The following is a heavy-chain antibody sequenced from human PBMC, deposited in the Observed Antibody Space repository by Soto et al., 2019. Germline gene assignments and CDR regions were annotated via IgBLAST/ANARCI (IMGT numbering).Heavy chain of an antibody. J-gene: IGHJ3*02. CDR3: AKDILYDSRGGAFDI. D-gene: IGHD3-22*01. CDR1: GFTFDDYA. CDR2: ISWNSGSI. V-gene: IGHV3-9*01. Sequence: EVQLVESGGGLVQPGRSLRLSCAASGFTFDDYAMHWVRQAPGKGLEWVSGISWNSGSIGYADSVKGRFTISRDNAKNSLYLQMNSLRAEDTALYYCAKDILYDSRGGAFDIWGQGTMVTVSS.